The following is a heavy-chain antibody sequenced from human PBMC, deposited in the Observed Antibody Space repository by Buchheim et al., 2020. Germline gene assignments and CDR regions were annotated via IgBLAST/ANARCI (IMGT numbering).Heavy chain of an antibody. CDR3: ARACYDSSGYPFYYYGMDV. Sequence: EVQLVESGGGLVQPGGSLRLFCAASGFTFSSYSMNWVRQAPGKGLEWVSYISSSSSTIYYADSVKGRFTIPRDNAKNSLYLKMNSLKAENTAVYYCARACYDSSGYPFYYYGMDVWGQGTT. CDR2: ISSSSSTI. J-gene: IGHJ6*02. CDR1: GFTFSSYS. V-gene: IGHV3-48*01. D-gene: IGHD3-22*01.